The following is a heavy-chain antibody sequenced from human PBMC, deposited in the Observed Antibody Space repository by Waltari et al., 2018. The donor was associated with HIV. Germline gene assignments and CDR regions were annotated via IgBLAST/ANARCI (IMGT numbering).Heavy chain of an antibody. D-gene: IGHD3-10*01. Sequence: QVQLQESGPGLVKPPGTLSLTCAVSGGSISSSNWWSWVRQPPGKGLEWIGEIYHSGSTNYNPSFESRVTLSVDKSKKQFSLRLSSVTAADTAVYYCARGTYASGSYWNQAAYFDLWGRGTLVTVSS. CDR2: IYHSGST. CDR1: GGSISSSNW. J-gene: IGHJ2*01. CDR3: ARGTYASGSYWNQAAYFDL. V-gene: IGHV4-4*03.